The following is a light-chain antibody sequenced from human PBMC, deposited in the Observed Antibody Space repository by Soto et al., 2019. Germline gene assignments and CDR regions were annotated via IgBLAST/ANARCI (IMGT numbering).Light chain of an antibody. CDR3: QQSEALVLS. CDR1: QDITDY. Sequence: DIQMTKSQSSLSASVGARVTITSQASQDITDYLHWYQQKPGKAPRLLIYDASNLETGVPSRFSGSGSGTDFSFTISSLQPEDIATYYCQQSEALVLSFGGGTKVEIK. V-gene: IGKV1-33*01. J-gene: IGKJ4*01. CDR2: DAS.